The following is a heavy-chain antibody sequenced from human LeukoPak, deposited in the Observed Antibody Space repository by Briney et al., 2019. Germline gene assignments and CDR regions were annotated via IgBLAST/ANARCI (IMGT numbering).Heavy chain of an antibody. CDR2: IKQDGSEK. J-gene: IGHJ4*02. Sequence: GGSLRLSCAASGFTSSSYWMSWVRQAPGKGLEWVANIKQDGSEKYYVDSVKGRFTISRDNSKNTLYLQMNSLRAEDTAVYYCARERLRLYSSGWLDYWGQGTLVTVSS. CDR3: ARERLRLYSSGWLDY. CDR1: GFTSSSYW. V-gene: IGHV3-7*01. D-gene: IGHD6-19*01.